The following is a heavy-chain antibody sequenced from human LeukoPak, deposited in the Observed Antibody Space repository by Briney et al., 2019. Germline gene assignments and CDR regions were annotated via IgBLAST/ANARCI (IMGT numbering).Heavy chain of an antibody. Sequence: GASMKVSCKASGYTFTSYDINWVRQATGQGLEWMGWMNPNSGNTGYAQKFQGRVTMTRNTSISTAYMELSSLRSEDTAVYYCARDSSGYSGLGDAFDIWGQGTMVTVSS. D-gene: IGHD3-22*01. CDR2: MNPNSGNT. V-gene: IGHV1-8*01. CDR3: ARDSSGYSGLGDAFDI. J-gene: IGHJ3*02. CDR1: GYTFTSYD.